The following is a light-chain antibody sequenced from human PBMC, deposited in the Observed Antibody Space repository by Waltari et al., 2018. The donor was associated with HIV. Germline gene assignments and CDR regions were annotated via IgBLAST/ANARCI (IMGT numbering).Light chain of an antibody. J-gene: IGKJ3*01. Sequence: ETVLTPSPSALSVSPGERVTLYCRARQNISTSLAWYQQKPGQSPRLLIYDASARATGVPARFSGSGSGTEFTLHISALQSEDLAVYFCQEYEKWPLTFGPGSKVNIK. CDR1: QNISTS. V-gene: IGKV3-15*01. CDR2: DAS. CDR3: QEYEKWPLT.